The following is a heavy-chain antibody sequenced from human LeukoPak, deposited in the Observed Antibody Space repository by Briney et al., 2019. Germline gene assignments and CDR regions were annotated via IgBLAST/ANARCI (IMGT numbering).Heavy chain of an antibody. J-gene: IGHJ4*02. CDR3: ARLQPWGYGIGGEGYYFDY. CDR1: RGSINSSSYY. CDR2: IYYSGST. V-gene: IGHV4-39*01. Sequence: PSETLSVTCTVSRGSINSSSYYGGWIRQPPGKGLEWIGSIYYSGSTYYHPSLKSRVTISVDTSKNQFSLKLSSVTAADTAVYYCARLQPWGYGIGGEGYYFDYWGQGTLVTVSS. D-gene: IGHD3-10*01.